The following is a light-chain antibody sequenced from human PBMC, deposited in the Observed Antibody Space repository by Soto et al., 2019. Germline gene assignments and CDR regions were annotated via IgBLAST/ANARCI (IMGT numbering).Light chain of an antibody. CDR2: DAS. CDR3: QQYSSYWT. V-gene: IGKV1-5*01. Sequence: DIQMTQSPSSLSASVGDRVTITCRASQGISRWLAWYQQKPGRAPKVLIYDASTLESGVPSRFSGGGSGTEFTLTISSLQPDDFATYYCQQYSSYWTFGQGTKVDIK. CDR1: QGISRW. J-gene: IGKJ1*01.